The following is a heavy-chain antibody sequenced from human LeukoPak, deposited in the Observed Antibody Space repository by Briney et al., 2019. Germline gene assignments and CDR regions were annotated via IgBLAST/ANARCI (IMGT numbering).Heavy chain of an antibody. J-gene: IGHJ6*02. Sequence: EASVKVSCKASGGTFSSYTISWVRQAPGQGLEWMGRIIPILGIANYAQKFQGRVTITADKSTSTAYMELSSLRSEDTAVYYCARLYCSGGSCHSGPYYYGMDVWGQGTTVTVSS. CDR3: ARLYCSGGSCHSGPYYYGMDV. V-gene: IGHV1-69*02. CDR1: GGTFSSYT. CDR2: IIPILGIA. D-gene: IGHD2-15*01.